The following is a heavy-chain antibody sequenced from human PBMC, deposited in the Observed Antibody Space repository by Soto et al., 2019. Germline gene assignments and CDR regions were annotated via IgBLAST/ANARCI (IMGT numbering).Heavy chain of an antibody. CDR3: ARQLYGSGDTDYGMDV. V-gene: IGHV4-4*07. D-gene: IGHD3-10*01. CDR2: IYTSGST. J-gene: IGHJ6*02. CDR1: GGSISSYY. Sequence: SETLSLTCTVSGGSISSYYWSWIRQPAGKGLEWIGRIYTSGSTNYNPSLKSRVTMSVDTSKNQFSLKLSSVTAADTAVYYCARQLYGSGDTDYGMDVWGQGTKVTVYS.